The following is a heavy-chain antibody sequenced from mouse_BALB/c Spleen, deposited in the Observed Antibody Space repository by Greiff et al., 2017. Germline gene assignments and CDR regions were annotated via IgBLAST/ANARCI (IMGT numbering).Heavy chain of an antibody. CDR3: NLYDYDGAD. V-gene: IGHV1-69*02. D-gene: IGHD2-4*01. Sequence: QVQLQQPGAELVRPGASVKLSCKASGYTFTSYWINWVKQRPGQGLEWIGNIYPSDSYTNYNQKFKDKATLTVDKSSSTAYMQLSSLTSEDTAVYYCNLYDYDGADWGQGTLVTVSA. J-gene: IGHJ3*01. CDR1: GYTFTSYW. CDR2: IYPSDSYT.